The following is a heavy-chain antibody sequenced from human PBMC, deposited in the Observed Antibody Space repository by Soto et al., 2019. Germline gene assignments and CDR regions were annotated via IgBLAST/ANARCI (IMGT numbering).Heavy chain of an antibody. J-gene: IGHJ2*01. D-gene: IGHD1-26*01. Sequence: QVQLVQSGAEVKKPGSSVKVSCKASGGTFSSYAISWVRQAPGQGLEWMGWIIPIFGTANYAPKFQSRVTSTADEATSTGYLELSSLRSEATAVYYCARDDGSYSWYFDLWGRGTLLTVSS. CDR3: ARDDGSYSWYFDL. V-gene: IGHV1-69*12. CDR1: GGTFSSYA. CDR2: IIPIFGTA.